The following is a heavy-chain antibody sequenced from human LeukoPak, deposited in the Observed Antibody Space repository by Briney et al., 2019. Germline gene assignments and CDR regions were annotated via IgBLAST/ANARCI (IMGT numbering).Heavy chain of an antibody. Sequence: SETLSLTCTVSGDSISSYYWSWIRQPPGKGLEWIGYISYSGSTNYNPSLKSRVTISVDTSKNQFSLKLSSVTAADTAVYYCARHQWVPAFDIWGQGTMVTVSS. D-gene: IGHD1-26*01. CDR1: GDSISSYY. CDR2: ISYSGST. J-gene: IGHJ3*02. CDR3: ARHQWVPAFDI. V-gene: IGHV4-59*08.